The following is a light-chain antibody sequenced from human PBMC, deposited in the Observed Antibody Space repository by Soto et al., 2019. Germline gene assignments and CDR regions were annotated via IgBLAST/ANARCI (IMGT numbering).Light chain of an antibody. CDR1: QSVSSN. CDR2: GAS. CDR3: QQYKNGWT. Sequence: EIVMTQSPATLSVTPGERATLSCRASQSVSSNLAWYQQKPGQAPRLLIYGASTRATGIPAKFSGGGSGTEFTLTISSLQSEDFAIYYCQQYKNGWTFGQGTMV. V-gene: IGKV3-15*01. J-gene: IGKJ1*01.